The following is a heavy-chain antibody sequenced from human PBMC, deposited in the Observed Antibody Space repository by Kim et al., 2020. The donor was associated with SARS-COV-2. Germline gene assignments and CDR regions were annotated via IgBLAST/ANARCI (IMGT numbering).Heavy chain of an antibody. Sequence: GGSLRLSCAASGFTFDDYAMHWVRQAPGKGLEWVSGISWNSGSIGYADSVKGRFTISRDNAKNSLYLQMNSLRAEDTALYYCAKDLGWFGELPTGGEAGWGQGTLVTVSS. CDR2: ISWNSGSI. V-gene: IGHV3-9*01. CDR1: GFTFDDYA. J-gene: IGHJ4*02. CDR3: AKDLGWFGELPTGGEAG. D-gene: IGHD3-10*01.